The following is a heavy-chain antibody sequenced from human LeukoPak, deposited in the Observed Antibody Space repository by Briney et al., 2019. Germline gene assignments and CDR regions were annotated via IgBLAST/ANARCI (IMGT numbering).Heavy chain of an antibody. V-gene: IGHV4-39*01. CDR2: IYYSGST. D-gene: IGHD3-22*01. Sequence: SETLSLTCTVSGGSISSSSYYWGWIRQPPGKGLEWIGSIYYSGSTYYNPSLKSRVTISVDTSKNQFSLKLSSVTAADTAVYYCAITYYYDSSGSDGDYYFDYWGQGTLVTVSS. J-gene: IGHJ4*02. CDR3: AITYYYDSSGSDGDYYFDY. CDR1: GGSISSSSYY.